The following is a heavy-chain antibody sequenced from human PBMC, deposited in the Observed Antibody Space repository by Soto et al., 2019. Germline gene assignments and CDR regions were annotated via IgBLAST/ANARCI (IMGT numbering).Heavy chain of an antibody. CDR3: AAGEASSRNLAPYYLNF. CDR1: VGSMSNYF. D-gene: IGHD6-13*01. J-gene: IGHJ4*02. CDR2: IHYSGATSFFS. V-gene: IGHV4-59*01. Sequence: SETLSLTCPVSVGSMSNYFWTWIRQPPGKGLELIGYIHYSGATSFFSSYNPSLSGRVTISEDTSKNQFSLKLLSVTSADTAVYFCAAGEASSRNLAPYYLNFWGQGTLVNVSS.